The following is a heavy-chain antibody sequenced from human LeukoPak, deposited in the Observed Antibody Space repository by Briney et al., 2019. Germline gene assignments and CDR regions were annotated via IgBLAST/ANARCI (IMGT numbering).Heavy chain of an antibody. Sequence: SETLSHTCTVSGGSISSYYWSWIRQPPGKGLEWIGYIYYSGSTNYNPSLKSRVTISVDTSKNQFSLKLSSVTAADTAVYYCAGAKDTAMVPHYWGQGTLVTVSS. V-gene: IGHV4-59*01. CDR2: IYYSGST. CDR1: GGSISSYY. D-gene: IGHD5-18*01. J-gene: IGHJ4*02. CDR3: AGAKDTAMVPHY.